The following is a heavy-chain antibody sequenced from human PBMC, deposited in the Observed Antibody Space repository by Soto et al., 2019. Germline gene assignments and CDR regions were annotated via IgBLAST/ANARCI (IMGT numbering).Heavy chain of an antibody. CDR1: GLSFSSYW. D-gene: IGHD1-26*01. V-gene: IGHV3-74*01. Sequence: GGSLRLSCAASGLSFSSYWMHWVRQVPGKGLVWVSRINTDGRTTNYTDSVKGRFTISRDNAKSTLHLQMNSLRAEDTAVYYCVRGYSGTYRIDFWGQGALVTVSS. CDR3: VRGYSGTYRIDF. CDR2: INTDGRTT. J-gene: IGHJ4*02.